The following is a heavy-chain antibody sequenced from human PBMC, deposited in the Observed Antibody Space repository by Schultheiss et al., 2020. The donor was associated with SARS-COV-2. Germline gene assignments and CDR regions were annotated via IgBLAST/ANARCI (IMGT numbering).Heavy chain of an antibody. D-gene: IGHD5-12*01. CDR2: ISSSGSTI. J-gene: IGHJ4*02. CDR3: AIDGDSGYDWEWDY. CDR1: GFTFSDYY. V-gene: IGHV3-11*01. Sequence: GGSLRLSCAASGFTFSDYYMSWIRQAPGKGLEWVSYISSSGSTIYYADTVKGRFTISMDNAKNSLYLQMNSLRAEDTAVYYCAIDGDSGYDWEWDYWGQGTLVTVSS.